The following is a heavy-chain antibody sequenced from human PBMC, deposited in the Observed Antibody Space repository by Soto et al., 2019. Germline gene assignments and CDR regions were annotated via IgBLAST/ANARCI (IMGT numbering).Heavy chain of an antibody. CDR2: IYHTGTT. V-gene: IGHV4-30-2*01. J-gene: IGHJ6*02. CDR1: GGSVSSGSYY. CDR3: AKDEVGAIYYYYYGMDV. Sequence: PSETLSLTCTVSGGSVSSGSYYWTWIRQPPGKGLEWIGFIYHTGTTYYNPSLKSRVTISVDRSKNQFSLKLNSVTAADTAVYYCAKDEVGAIYYYYYGMDVWGQGTTVTVSS. D-gene: IGHD1-26*01.